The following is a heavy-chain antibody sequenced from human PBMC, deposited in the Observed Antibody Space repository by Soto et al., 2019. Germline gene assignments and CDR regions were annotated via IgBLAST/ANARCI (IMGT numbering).Heavy chain of an antibody. CDR2: FYHGGTT. CDR1: GGSISSSHW. Sequence: SETLSLTCAVSGGSISSSHWWIWAGRPRGKGRGWLGGFYHGGTTTYTPSLRGRVTLPEDNSKTHFPLKLSSVTAADPAVFYCGGGNYDSSGYLYFDYWGRG. CDR3: GGGNYDSSGYLYFDY. V-gene: IGHV4-4*02. J-gene: IGHJ4*02. D-gene: IGHD3-22*01.